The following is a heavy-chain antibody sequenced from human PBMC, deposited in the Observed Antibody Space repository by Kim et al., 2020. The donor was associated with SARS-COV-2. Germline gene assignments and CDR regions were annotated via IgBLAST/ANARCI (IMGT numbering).Heavy chain of an antibody. Sequence: THYNPSLKSRLSKSVDTPINQFALQLRSVTAADTAIYYCARGDSLVEYFDYWGQGILVTVSS. V-gene: IGHV4-30-2*04. J-gene: IGHJ4*02. CDR3: ARGDSLVEYFDY. CDR2: T.